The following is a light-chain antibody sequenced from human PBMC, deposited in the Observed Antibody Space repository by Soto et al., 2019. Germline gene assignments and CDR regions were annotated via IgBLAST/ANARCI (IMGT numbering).Light chain of an antibody. V-gene: IGLV2-8*01. CDR3: SSYGGSNNVV. J-gene: IGLJ2*01. CDR1: SSDVGGYNY. CDR2: EVS. Sequence: QSVLTQPPSASGSPGQSVTISCTGTSSDVGGYNYVSWYQQYPGKAPTLMIYEVSKRPSGVPDRFAGSKSGNTASLTVSGLQPEDEADYYCSSYGGSNNVVFGGGTKLTVL.